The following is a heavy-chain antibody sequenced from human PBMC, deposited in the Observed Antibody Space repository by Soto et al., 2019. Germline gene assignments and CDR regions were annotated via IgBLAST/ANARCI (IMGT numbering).Heavy chain of an antibody. CDR2: ISNDGSNK. CDR3: ATGGQGVVVVAAIPGY. Sequence: QVQLVESGGGVVQPGRSLRLSCAASGFTFSSYAMHWVRQAPGKGLEWVAVISNDGSNKYYADSVKGRFTISRDNSKNTLYLQMNSLRAEDTAVYYCATGGQGVVVVAAIPGYWGQGTLVTVSS. CDR1: GFTFSSYA. D-gene: IGHD2-15*01. J-gene: IGHJ4*02. V-gene: IGHV3-30-3*01.